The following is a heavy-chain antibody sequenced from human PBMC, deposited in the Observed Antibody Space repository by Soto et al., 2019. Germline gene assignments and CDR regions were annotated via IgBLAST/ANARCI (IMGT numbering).Heavy chain of an antibody. CDR3: ARENLLYCRSGCYSSPFDY. CDR2: IHYSGRT. CDR1: GGSINSDDYY. Sequence: QVQLQESGPGLVKPSQTLSLTCTVSGGSINSDDYYWSWIRQHPGKGLEWIGYIHYSGRTYYNPSLKRRVSTSLDTAKNQFSLELTSVTAAATAVYYCARENLLYCRSGCYSSPFDYWGQGAPVTVSS. D-gene: IGHD2-21*02. J-gene: IGHJ4*02. V-gene: IGHV4-31*03.